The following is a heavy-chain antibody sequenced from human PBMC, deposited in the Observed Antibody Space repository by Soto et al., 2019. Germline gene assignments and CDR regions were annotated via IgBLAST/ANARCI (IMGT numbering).Heavy chain of an antibody. V-gene: IGHV4-59*01. Sequence: SETLSLTCTVSGGSISSYYWSWIRQPPGKGLEWIGYIYYSGSTNYNPSLKSRVTISVDTSKNQFSLKLTSVTAADTAVYYCARGPGSGLLWFDPWGQGTLVTVSS. J-gene: IGHJ5*02. CDR3: ARGPGSGLLWFDP. CDR2: IYYSGST. D-gene: IGHD6-19*01. CDR1: GGSISSYY.